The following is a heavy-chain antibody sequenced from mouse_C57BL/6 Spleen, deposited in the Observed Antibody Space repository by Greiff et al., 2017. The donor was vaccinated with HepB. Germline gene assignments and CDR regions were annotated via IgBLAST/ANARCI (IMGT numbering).Heavy chain of an antibody. V-gene: IGHV1-52*01. CDR3: ARLGYSNWGDY. Sequence: QVQLQQPGAELVRPGSSVKLSCKASGYTFTSYWMHWVKQRPIQGLEWIGNIDPSDSETHYNQKFKDKATLTVDKSSSTAYMQLSSLTSEDSAVYYCARLGYSNWGDYWGQGTSVTVSS. CDR2: IDPSDSET. CDR1: GYTFTSYW. D-gene: IGHD2-5*01. J-gene: IGHJ4*01.